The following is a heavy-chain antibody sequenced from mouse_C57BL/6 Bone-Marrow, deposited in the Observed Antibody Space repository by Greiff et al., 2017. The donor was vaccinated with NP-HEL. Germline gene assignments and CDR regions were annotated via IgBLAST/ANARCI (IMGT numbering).Heavy chain of an antibody. CDR2: IYPGSGNT. J-gene: IGHJ4*01. D-gene: IGHD1-1*01. CDR1: GYTFTDYY. CDR3: ASHYYGSSYPFGDY. V-gene: IGHV1-76*01. Sequence: VQLQQSGAELVRPGASVKLSCKASGYTFTDYYINWVKQRPGQGLEWIARIYPGSGNTYYNEKFKGKATLTAEKSSSTAYMQLSSLTSEDSAFYFCASHYYGSSYPFGDYWGQGTSVTVSS.